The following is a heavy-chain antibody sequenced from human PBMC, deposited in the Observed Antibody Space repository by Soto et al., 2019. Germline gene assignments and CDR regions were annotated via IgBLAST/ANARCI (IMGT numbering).Heavy chain of an antibody. D-gene: IGHD3-16*01. Sequence: GGSLRLSCAASGFTFSSSWMHWVRQAPGKGLVWVSHINSDGTDTNYADSVKGRFTISRDNAKNTVYLQMNSLRAEGTAVYYCARDWSYALNYWGQGSLVTVSS. V-gene: IGHV3-74*01. CDR1: GFTFSSSW. CDR2: INSDGTDT. J-gene: IGHJ4*02. CDR3: ARDWSYALNY.